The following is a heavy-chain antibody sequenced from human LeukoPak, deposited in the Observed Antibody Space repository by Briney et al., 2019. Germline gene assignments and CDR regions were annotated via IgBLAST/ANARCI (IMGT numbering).Heavy chain of an antibody. Sequence: GGSLRLSCEASGFTFSSYSMNWIRQAPGKGLEWVSSISGGSRTINYADSVKGRFTTSRDNAKNSLFLQVNSLRAEDTAVYYCARAGQSDYWGQGTLVTVSS. J-gene: IGHJ4*02. CDR1: GFTFSSYS. CDR3: ARAGQSDY. V-gene: IGHV3-48*04. CDR2: ISGGSRTI.